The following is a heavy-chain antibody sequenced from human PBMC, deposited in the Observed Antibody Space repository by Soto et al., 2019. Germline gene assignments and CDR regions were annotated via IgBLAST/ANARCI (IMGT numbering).Heavy chain of an antibody. V-gene: IGHV4-59*10. CDR2: IYTSGST. Sequence: HSETLSLTCAVYGGSFSGYYWSWIRQPAGKGLEWIGRIYTSGSTNYNPSLKSRVTMSVDTSKNQFSLKLSSVTAADTAMYYCARVVPTGTEFDYWGQGTLVTVSS. J-gene: IGHJ4*02. CDR1: GGSFSGYY. CDR3: ARVVPTGTEFDY. D-gene: IGHD1-1*01.